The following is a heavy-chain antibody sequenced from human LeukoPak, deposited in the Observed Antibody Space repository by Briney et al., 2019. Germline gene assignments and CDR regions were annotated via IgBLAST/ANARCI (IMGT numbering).Heavy chain of an antibody. Sequence: PSETLSLTCTVSGGSMTYYYWAWTRQPPGKPLEWIGYTYYSGRTDYNPSLKGRVSISVDRSRSSNQFSLTLSSVTAADTAVYYCARVSSVITTSFDYWGQGILVTVSS. D-gene: IGHD3-22*01. CDR3: ARVSSVITTSFDY. CDR1: GGSMTYYY. V-gene: IGHV4-59*01. J-gene: IGHJ4*02. CDR2: TYYSGRT.